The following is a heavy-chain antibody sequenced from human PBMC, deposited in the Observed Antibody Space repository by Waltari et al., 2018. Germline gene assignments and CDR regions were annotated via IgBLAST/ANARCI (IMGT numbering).Heavy chain of an antibody. D-gene: IGHD6-13*01. V-gene: IGHV4-34*01. Sequence: QVQLQQWGAGLLKPSETLSLTCAVYGGSFSGYYWSWIRQPPGKGLEWIGEINHRGSTNYTPSLKRRVTISVDTSKNQFSRKLSSVTAADTAVYYCARGRTAAAGLPFDYWGQGTLVTVSS. CDR3: ARGRTAAAGLPFDY. CDR1: GGSFSGYY. J-gene: IGHJ4*02. CDR2: INHRGST.